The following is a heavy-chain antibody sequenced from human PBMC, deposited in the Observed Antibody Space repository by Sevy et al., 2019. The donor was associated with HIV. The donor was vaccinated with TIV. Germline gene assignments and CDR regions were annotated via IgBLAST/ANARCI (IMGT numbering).Heavy chain of an antibody. J-gene: IGHJ4*02. CDR2: ISYDGSNK. V-gene: IGHV3-30-3*01. D-gene: IGHD6-13*01. CDR3: ARVWEGIAAAGTDY. Sequence: GSLRLSCAASGFTFSSYAMHWVRQAPGKGLEWVAVISYDGSNKYYADSVKGRFTISRDNSKNTLYLQMNSLRAEDTAVYYCARVWEGIAAAGTDYWGQGTLVTVSS. CDR1: GFTFSSYA.